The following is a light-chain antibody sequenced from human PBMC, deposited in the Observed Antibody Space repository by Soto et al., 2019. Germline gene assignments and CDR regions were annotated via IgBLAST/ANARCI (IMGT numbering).Light chain of an antibody. CDR1: QSVSSNY. V-gene: IGKV3D-20*02. CDR2: GAS. CDR3: QQRSDWPLT. Sequence: EIVLTQSPGTLSLSPGERATLSCRASQSVSSNYLAWYQQKPGQAPRLLIYGASSRATGIPDRFSGSGSGTEFTLTISSLEPEDFAVYYCQQRSDWPLTFGGGTKVDIK. J-gene: IGKJ4*01.